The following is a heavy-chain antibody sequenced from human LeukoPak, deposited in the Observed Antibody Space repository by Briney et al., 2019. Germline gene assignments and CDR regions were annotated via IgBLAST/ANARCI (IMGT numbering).Heavy chain of an antibody. CDR2: IYYSGTI. CDR1: GGSISSGNYY. J-gene: IGHJ4*01. CDR3: ARDFRGGTGGLDY. D-gene: IGHD3/OR15-3a*01. V-gene: IGHV4-30-4*01. Sequence: TSQTLSLTCTVSGGSISSGNYYWSWIRQPPGKGLEWIGYIYYSGTIYYNPSLMSRVTISMDTSRNQLSLRLSSVTAADTAIYYCARDFRGGTGGLDYWGQGTLVTVSS.